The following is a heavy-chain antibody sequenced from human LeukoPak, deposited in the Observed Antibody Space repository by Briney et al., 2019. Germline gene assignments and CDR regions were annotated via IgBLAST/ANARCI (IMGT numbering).Heavy chain of an antibody. CDR3: VRHYYGSGSYYHPLNWFDP. J-gene: IGHJ5*02. Sequence: PGESLKISCKGSGYSFTSYWIGWVRQMPGKGLEWMGIIYPGDSDTRYSPSFQGQVTISADKSISTAYLQWSSLKASDTAMYYCVRHYYGSGSYYHPLNWFDPWGQGTLVTVSS. V-gene: IGHV5-51*01. CDR1: GYSFTSYW. CDR2: IYPGDSDT. D-gene: IGHD3-10*01.